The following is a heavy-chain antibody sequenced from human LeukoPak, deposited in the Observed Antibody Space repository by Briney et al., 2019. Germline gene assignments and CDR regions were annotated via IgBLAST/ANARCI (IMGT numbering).Heavy chain of an antibody. CDR3: ARVAQGATTENYYYYYMDV. CDR2: ISWNSGSI. Sequence: PGGSLRLSCAASGFTFADYAMHWVRQAPGKGLEWVSGISWNSGSIGYAASVKGRFTISRDNAKNSLYLQMSSLRAEDTAVYYCARVAQGATTENYYYYYMDVWGKGTTVTVSS. J-gene: IGHJ6*03. CDR1: GFTFADYA. V-gene: IGHV3-9*01. D-gene: IGHD4-11*01.